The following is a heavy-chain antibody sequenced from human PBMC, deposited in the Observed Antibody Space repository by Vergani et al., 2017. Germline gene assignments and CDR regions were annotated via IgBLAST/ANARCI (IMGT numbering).Heavy chain of an antibody. J-gene: IGHJ4*02. CDR2: IYTSGST. V-gene: IGHV4-61*02. D-gene: IGHD5-24*01. Sequence: QVQLQESGPGLVKPSQTLSLTCTVSGGSISSGSYYWSWIRQPAGKGLEWIGRIYTSGSTNYNPSLKSRVTISVDTSKNQFSLKLSSVTAADTAVYYCAREDFWDGYNGPSYYFDYWGQGTLVTVSS. CDR1: GGSISSGSYY. CDR3: AREDFWDGYNGPSYYFDY.